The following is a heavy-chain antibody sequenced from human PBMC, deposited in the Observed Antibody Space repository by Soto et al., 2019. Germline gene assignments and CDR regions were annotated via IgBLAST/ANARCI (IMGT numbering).Heavy chain of an antibody. J-gene: IGHJ4*02. Sequence: PSETLSLTCTVSGVTMSYGGYSWSWIRQSPGKGLEWLGYISHFETTYYNPALKGRVTISLDTSKSQFSLRLSSVTAADTAVYYCARTRGRGQWRDFYFDFWGQGSLVTVSS. V-gene: IGHV4-30-2*06. CDR3: ARTRGRGQWRDFYFDF. D-gene: IGHD6-19*01. CDR1: GVTMSYGGYS. CDR2: ISHFETT.